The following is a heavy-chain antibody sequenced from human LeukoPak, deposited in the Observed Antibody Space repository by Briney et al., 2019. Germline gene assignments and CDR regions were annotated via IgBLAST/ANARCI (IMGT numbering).Heavy chain of an antibody. CDR1: GGSISSYY. CDR2: IYYSGST. CDR3: ARGRDGYNYCWYFDF. Sequence: SETLSLTCTVSGGSISSYYWSWIRQPPGKGLEWIGYIYYSGSTNYNPSLKGRVTISVDTSKNQFSLKLGSVTAADTAVYYCARGRDGYNYCWYFDFWGRGTLVTVSS. D-gene: IGHD5-24*01. J-gene: IGHJ2*01. V-gene: IGHV4-59*01.